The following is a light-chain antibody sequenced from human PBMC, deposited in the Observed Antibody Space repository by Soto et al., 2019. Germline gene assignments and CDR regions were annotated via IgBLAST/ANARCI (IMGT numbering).Light chain of an antibody. CDR1: SSDVGAYNS. Sequence: QSVLTQPASVSGSPGQSITISCTGTSSDVGAYNSVSWYQHHPGTAPKLLIYDVRNRPSGVSNRFSGSQSANTASLTISGLQAEDEADYYCSSYTISTTYVFGTGTKLTVL. V-gene: IGLV2-14*01. CDR3: SSYTISTTYV. J-gene: IGLJ1*01. CDR2: DVR.